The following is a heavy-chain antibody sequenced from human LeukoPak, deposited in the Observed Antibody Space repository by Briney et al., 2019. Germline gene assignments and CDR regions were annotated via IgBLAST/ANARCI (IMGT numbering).Heavy chain of an antibody. Sequence: GGSLRLSCAASGFTFSSYGMHWVRQAPGQGLEWVAFIRYDGSNKYYADSVKGRFTISRDNSKNTLYLQMNSLRAEDTAVYYCAKDRSITLVRGVYYWFDPWGQGTLVTVSS. V-gene: IGHV3-30*02. CDR3: AKDRSITLVRGVYYWFDP. D-gene: IGHD3-10*01. J-gene: IGHJ5*02. CDR2: IRYDGSNK. CDR1: GFTFSSYG.